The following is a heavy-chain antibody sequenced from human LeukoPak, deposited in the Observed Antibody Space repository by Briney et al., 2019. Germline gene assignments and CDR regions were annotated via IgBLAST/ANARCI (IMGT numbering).Heavy chain of an antibody. J-gene: IGHJ4*02. CDR1: GFTFSNYA. CDR3: AKDRRHYDSSGYYDYFDC. D-gene: IGHD3-22*01. V-gene: IGHV3-23*01. Sequence: GGSLRLSCAASGFTFSNYAMSWVRQSPGKGLEWVSGISGSGNSTYYADSVKGRFTISRDNSKNTLYLQMNSLRAEDTAVYFCAKDRRHYDSSGYYDYFDCWGQGTLVTVSS. CDR2: ISGSGNST.